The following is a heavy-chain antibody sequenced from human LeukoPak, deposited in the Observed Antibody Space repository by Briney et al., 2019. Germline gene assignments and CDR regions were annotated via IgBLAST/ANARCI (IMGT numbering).Heavy chain of an antibody. D-gene: IGHD5-24*01. V-gene: IGHV3-30*04. CDR2: ISYDGSDK. CDR3: AREMATINYFDY. Sequence: GGSLRLSCAASGFTFSSYAMSWVRQAPGKGLEWVAVISYDGSDKYYADSVKGRFTISRDNSKNTLYLQMNSLRAEDTAVYYCAREMATINYFDYWGQGTLVTVSS. CDR1: GFTFSSYA. J-gene: IGHJ4*02.